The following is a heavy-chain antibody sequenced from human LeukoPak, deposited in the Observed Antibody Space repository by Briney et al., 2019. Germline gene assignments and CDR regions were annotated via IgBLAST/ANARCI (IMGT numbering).Heavy chain of an antibody. J-gene: IGHJ4*02. CDR3: AQHYYDSSGYFY. CDR1: GFTFSSYA. V-gene: IGHV3-30-3*01. CDR2: ISYDGSNK. Sequence: PGGSLRLSCAASGFTFSSYAMHWVRQAPGKGLEWVAVISYDGSNKYYADSVKGRFTISRDNSKNTLYLQMNSLRAEDTAVYYCAQHYYDSSGYFYWGQGTLVTVSS. D-gene: IGHD3-22*01.